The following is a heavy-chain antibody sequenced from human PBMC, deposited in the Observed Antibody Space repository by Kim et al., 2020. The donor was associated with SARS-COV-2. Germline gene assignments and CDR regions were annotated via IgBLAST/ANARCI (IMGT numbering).Heavy chain of an antibody. Sequence: SETLSLTCSVSGGSTDNYYWSWLRQPPGKGPEWIGQNYFGGSINYNPALQGRVTISEDASKSRFSLSLRSVTAADTAVYYCARDPQPFYYGSGFDTWGPG. J-gene: IGHJ4*02. CDR1: GGSTDNYY. CDR3: ARDPQPFYYGSGFDT. CDR2: NYFGGSI. D-gene: IGHD3-10*01. V-gene: IGHV4-59*12.